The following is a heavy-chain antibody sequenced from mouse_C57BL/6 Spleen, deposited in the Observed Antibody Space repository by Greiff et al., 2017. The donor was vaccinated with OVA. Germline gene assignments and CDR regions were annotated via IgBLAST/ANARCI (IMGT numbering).Heavy chain of an antibody. Sequence: QVQLQQPGAELVKPGASVKLSCKASGYTFTSYWLHWVKQRPGQGLEWIGMIHPNSGSTNYTAKFKSKSTLTVDKSSSTAYMQLSSLTSEDAAVYYCARIYDGYYDAMDYWGQGTSVTVSA. CDR1: GYTFTSYW. CDR3: ARIYDGYYDAMDY. V-gene: IGHV1-64*01. J-gene: IGHJ4*01. D-gene: IGHD2-3*01. CDR2: IHPNSGST.